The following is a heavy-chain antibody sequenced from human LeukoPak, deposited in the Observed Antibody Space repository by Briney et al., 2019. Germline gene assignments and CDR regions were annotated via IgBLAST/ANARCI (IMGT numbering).Heavy chain of an antibody. J-gene: IGHJ4*02. CDR1: GGSISSSNW. CDR3: ASHSGYDFSYFDY. D-gene: IGHD5-12*01. V-gene: IGHV4-4*02. Sequence: SGTLSLTCAVSGGSISSSNWWSWVRQPPGKGLEWIGEIYHSGSTNYNPSLKSRVTISVDKSKNQFSLKLSSVTAADTAVYYCASHSGYDFSYFDYWGQGTLVTVSS. CDR2: IYHSGST.